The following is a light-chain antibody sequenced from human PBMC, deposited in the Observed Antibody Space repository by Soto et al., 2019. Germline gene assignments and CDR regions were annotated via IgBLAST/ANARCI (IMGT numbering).Light chain of an antibody. V-gene: IGKV3-20*01. CDR2: GAS. CDR1: QSVSSSY. Sequence: EIVLTQSPGTLSLSPGERATLSCRASQSVSSSYLAWYQQKPGQAPRLLIYGASSRATGIPDRFSGSGSGTDFTLTISRLEPGDFAVYYCQQYGSSQGYTFGQGTKLEIK. CDR3: QQYGSSQGYT. J-gene: IGKJ2*01.